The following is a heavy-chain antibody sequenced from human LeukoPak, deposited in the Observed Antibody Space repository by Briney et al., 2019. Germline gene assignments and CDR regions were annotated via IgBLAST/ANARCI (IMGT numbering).Heavy chain of an antibody. V-gene: IGHV4-34*01. Sequence: SETLSLTCAVYGGSFSGYYWSWIRQPPGKGLEWVGEINHSGSTNYNPSLKNRVTISIDTSKNQFSLKLSSVTAADTAVYYCARGLELDYSFDYWGQGTLVTVSS. D-gene: IGHD1-7*01. CDR3: ARGLELDYSFDY. CDR2: INHSGST. J-gene: IGHJ4*02. CDR1: GGSFSGYY.